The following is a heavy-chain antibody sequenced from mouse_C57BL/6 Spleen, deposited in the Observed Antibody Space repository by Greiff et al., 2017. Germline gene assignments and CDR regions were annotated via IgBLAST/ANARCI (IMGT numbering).Heavy chain of an antibody. CDR3: ARWVRGAMDY. Sequence: QVQLQQSGPELVKPGASVKISCKASGYAFSSSWMNWVKQRPGKGLEWIGRIYPGDGDTNYNGKFKGKATLTADKSSSTAYMQLSSLTSEDSAVYFCARWVRGAMDYWGQGTSVTVSS. J-gene: IGHJ4*01. CDR1: GYAFSSSW. CDR2: IYPGDGDT. D-gene: IGHD2-2*01. V-gene: IGHV1-82*01.